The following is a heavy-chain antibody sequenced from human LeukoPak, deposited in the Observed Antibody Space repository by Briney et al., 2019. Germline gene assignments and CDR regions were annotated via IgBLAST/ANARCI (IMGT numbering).Heavy chain of an antibody. D-gene: IGHD5-18*01. CDR3: ANRVGYSYGA. J-gene: IGHJ5*02. Sequence: GGSLRLSCAASGFTFSSHVVSWVRQAPGKGLEWVSAIGATGAGTYYADSVKGRFTISRDNSKNTLYLQMNSLRAEDTAVYYCANRVGYSYGAWGQGTLVTVSS. CDR1: GFTFSSHV. CDR2: IGATGAGT. V-gene: IGHV3-23*01.